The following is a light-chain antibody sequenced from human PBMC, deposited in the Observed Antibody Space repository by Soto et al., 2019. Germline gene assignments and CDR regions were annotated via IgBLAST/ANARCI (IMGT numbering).Light chain of an antibody. CDR3: CSYAGSNTFA. Sequence: QSALTQPASVSGSPGQSITISCTGTSSDVGAYNYVSWYQQHPGEAPKLIIYEVSKRPSGVPDRFSGYKSGNTASLTVSGLQAEDEADYYCCSYAGSNTFAFGTGTKVTV. V-gene: IGLV2-8*01. CDR1: SSDVGAYNY. J-gene: IGLJ1*01. CDR2: EVS.